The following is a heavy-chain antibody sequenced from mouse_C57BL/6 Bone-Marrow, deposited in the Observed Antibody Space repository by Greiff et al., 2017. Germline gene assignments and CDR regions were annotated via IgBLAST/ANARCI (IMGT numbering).Heavy chain of an antibody. CDR3: ARDPYSNHWYFDV. J-gene: IGHJ1*03. CDR1: GFTFSSYA. Sequence: DVMLVESGGGLVKPGGSLKLSCAASGFTFSSYAMSWVRQTPEKRLEWVATISDGGSYTYYPDNVKGRFTISRDNAKNNLYLQMSHLKSEDTAMYYCARDPYSNHWYFDVWGTGTTVTVSS. V-gene: IGHV5-4*01. CDR2: ISDGGSYT. D-gene: IGHD2-5*01.